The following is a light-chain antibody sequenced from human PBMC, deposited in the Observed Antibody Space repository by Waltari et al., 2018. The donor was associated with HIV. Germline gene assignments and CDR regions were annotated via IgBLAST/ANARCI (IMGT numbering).Light chain of an antibody. Sequence: AIRMTKSPSSLSASTGDRVTITCRASQGISSYLAWYQQKPGKAPKLLIYAASTLQSGVPSRFSGSGSGTDFTLTISCLQSEDFATYDCQQYYSYPRTFGQGTKVEIK. V-gene: IGKV1-8*01. CDR2: AAS. CDR1: QGISSY. J-gene: IGKJ1*01. CDR3: QQYYSYPRT.